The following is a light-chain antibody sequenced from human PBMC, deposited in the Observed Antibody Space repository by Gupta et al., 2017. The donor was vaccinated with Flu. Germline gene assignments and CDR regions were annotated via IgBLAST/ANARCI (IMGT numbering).Light chain of an antibody. V-gene: IGKV3-15*01. J-gene: IGKJ1*01. CDR1: QSVSGN. Sequence: DIVMTQYPATLSVSLGERATLSCRASQSVSGNLAWYQQKPGQAPRLLIYGASTRASGIPARFSGSGSGTEFTLTISSLQSEDIAVYFCQQYNNWPPWTFGQGTKVEIK. CDR2: GAS. CDR3: QQYNNWPPWT.